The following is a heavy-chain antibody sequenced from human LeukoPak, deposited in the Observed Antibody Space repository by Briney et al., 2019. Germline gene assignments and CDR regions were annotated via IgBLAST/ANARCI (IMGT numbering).Heavy chain of an antibody. Sequence: SETLSLTCTVSGGSISSSSYYWGWIRQPPGKGLEWIGSIYYSGSTYYNPSLKSRVTISVDTSKNQFSLKLSSVTAADTAVYYCARDTKWVYWGQGTLVTVSS. CDR2: IYYSGST. V-gene: IGHV4-39*07. D-gene: IGHD2-8*01. CDR3: ARDTKWVY. J-gene: IGHJ4*02. CDR1: GGSISSSSYY.